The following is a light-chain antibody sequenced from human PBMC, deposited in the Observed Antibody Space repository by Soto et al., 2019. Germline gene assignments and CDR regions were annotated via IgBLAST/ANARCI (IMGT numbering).Light chain of an antibody. V-gene: IGKV1-39*01. CDR2: AAS. CDR3: QQSYSNPHT. Sequence: DIQMTQSPSSLSASVGDRVTITCRASQSISSYLNWYQQKPGKAPKLLIYAASSLQSGVPSRFSGSGSGTDFTLTISSLQPEDFATYYCQQSYSNPHTFGQGTKV. CDR1: QSISSY. J-gene: IGKJ1*01.